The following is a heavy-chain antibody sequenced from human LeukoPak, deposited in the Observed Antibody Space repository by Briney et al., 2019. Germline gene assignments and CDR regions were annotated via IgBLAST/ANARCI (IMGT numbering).Heavy chain of an antibody. J-gene: IGHJ6*03. V-gene: IGHV4-61*02. CDR1: GGSISSGSYY. CDR3: ARDTGTVTGLYWYYCYYMDV. Sequence: SETLSLTCTVSGGSISSGSYYWSWIRQPAGKGLEWIGRIYTSGSTNYNPSLKSRVTISVDTSKNQFSLKLSSVTAADTAVYYCARDTGTVTGLYWYYCYYMDVWGKGTTVTISS. D-gene: IGHD4-17*01. CDR2: IYTSGST.